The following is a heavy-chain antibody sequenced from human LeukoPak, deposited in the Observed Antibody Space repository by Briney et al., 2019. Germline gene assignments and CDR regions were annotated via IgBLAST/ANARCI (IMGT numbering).Heavy chain of an antibody. CDR3: AREMDY. CDR2: ISYDGSNK. CDR1: GFTFSSYA. Sequence: GRSLRLSCAASGFTFSSYAIHWVRQAPGKGLEWVAVISYDGSNKYYADSVKGRFTISRDNSKNTLYLQMNSLRAEDTAVYYCAREMDYWGQGTLVTVSS. V-gene: IGHV3-30*14. J-gene: IGHJ4*02.